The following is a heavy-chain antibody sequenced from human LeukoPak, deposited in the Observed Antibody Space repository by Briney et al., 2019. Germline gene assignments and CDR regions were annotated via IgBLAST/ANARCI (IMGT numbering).Heavy chain of an antibody. J-gene: IGHJ4*02. CDR3: ARGQEAYYYGSGTSDY. CDR2: IYTSGTT. V-gene: IGHV3-53*01. CDR1: GFTVSSNY. D-gene: IGHD3-10*01. Sequence: GGSLRLSCAASGFTVSSNYMSWVRQAPGKGLELVSLIYTSGTTYYVDSVKGRFTISRDNTKNTLYLQMNSLRAEDTAVYYCARGQEAYYYGSGTSDYWGQGTLVTVSS.